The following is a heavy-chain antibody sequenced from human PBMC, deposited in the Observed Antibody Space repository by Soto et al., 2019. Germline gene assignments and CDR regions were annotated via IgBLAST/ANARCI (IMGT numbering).Heavy chain of an antibody. CDR1: GGTISSYA. Sequence: QVPLVQSGAEVKKPGSSVKVSCKASGGTISSYAISWVRQAPGQGLEWMGGIIPIFGTANYAQKFQGRVTITAADSPSTAYMELSSLRSDDTAVYYCARDIAVAGTSYYYYYGMDVWGQGPTVTVSS. V-gene: IGHV1-69*01. CDR3: ARDIAVAGTSYYYYYGMDV. J-gene: IGHJ6*02. D-gene: IGHD6-19*01. CDR2: IIPIFGTA.